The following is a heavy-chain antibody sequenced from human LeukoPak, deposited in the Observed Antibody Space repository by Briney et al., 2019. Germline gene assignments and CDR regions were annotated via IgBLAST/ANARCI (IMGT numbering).Heavy chain of an antibody. V-gene: IGHV3-7*01. CDR2: IRQDGSEK. CDR1: GFTFTDYW. D-gene: IGHD6-13*01. CDR3: ARDGTAAGLYFDL. J-gene: IGHJ4*01. Sequence: PGGSLLLSCDVSGFTFTDYWMNWVRQAPGKGPEWVASIRQDGSEKTYVDSVKGRFTISRDNTKNSLSLQLNGLRAEDTAVYYCARDGTAAGLYFDLWGQGTLVTVSS.